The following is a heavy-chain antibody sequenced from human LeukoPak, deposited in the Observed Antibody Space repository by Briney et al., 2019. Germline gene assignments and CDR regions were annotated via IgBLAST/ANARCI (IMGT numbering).Heavy chain of an antibody. CDR2: IYYSGST. J-gene: IGHJ4*02. CDR3: ARDRDHFDY. D-gene: IGHD3-10*01. CDR1: GGSISSYY. V-gene: IGHV4-59*01. Sequence: TSETLSLTCTVSGGSISSYYWSWIRQPPGKGLEWIGYIYYSGSTNYNPSLKGRVTISVDTSKNQFSLKLSSVTAVDTAVYYCARDRDHFDYWGQGTLVTVSS.